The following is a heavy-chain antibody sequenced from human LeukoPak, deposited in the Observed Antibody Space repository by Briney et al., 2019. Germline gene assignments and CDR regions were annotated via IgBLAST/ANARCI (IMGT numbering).Heavy chain of an antibody. CDR2: ISSSGSTI. J-gene: IGHJ5*02. V-gene: IGHV3-11*01. Sequence: GGSLRLSCAASGVTFSDYYMNWIRQAPGKGLEWVSHISSSGSTIYYADSVKGRFTISRDNAKNSLYLQMNSLRAEDTALYYCAKARGQNWIDPWGQGTPVTVSS. CDR3: AKARGQNWIDP. CDR1: GVTFSDYY. D-gene: IGHD3-10*01.